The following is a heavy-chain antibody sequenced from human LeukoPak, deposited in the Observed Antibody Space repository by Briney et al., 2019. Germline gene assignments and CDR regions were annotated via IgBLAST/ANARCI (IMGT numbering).Heavy chain of an antibody. Sequence: HPGGSLRLSCAASGFTFSSYAMSWVRQAPGKGLEWVANIKQDGSEKYYVDSVKGRFTISRDNAKNSLYLQMNSLRAEDTAVYYCAGNYGSGSYSSDWGQGTLVTVSS. D-gene: IGHD3-10*01. CDR1: GFTFSSYA. CDR3: AGNYGSGSYSSD. J-gene: IGHJ4*02. CDR2: IKQDGSEK. V-gene: IGHV3-7*01.